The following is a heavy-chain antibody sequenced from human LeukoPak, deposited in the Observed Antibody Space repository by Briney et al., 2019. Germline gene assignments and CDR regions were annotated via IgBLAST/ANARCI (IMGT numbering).Heavy chain of an antibody. CDR2: INWNSDSI. J-gene: IGHJ4*02. CDR3: TKGQVVAALLDY. D-gene: IGHD2-15*01. Sequence: AGGSLRLSCAASGFTFDDYAMHWVRQAPGKGLEWVSGINWNSDSIDYVDSVKGRFTISRDNAKNSLYLQMNSLRAEDTALYYCTKGQVVAALLDYWGQGTLVTVSS. CDR1: GFTFDDYA. V-gene: IGHV3-9*01.